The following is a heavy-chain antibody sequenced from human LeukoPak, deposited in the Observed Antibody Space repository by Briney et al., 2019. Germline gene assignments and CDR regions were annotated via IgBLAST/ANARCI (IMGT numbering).Heavy chain of an antibody. Sequence: GGSLRLSCAASGFTFSDYYMNWIRQAPGKGLEWVSSISSSSSYIYYADSVKGRFTISRDNAKNSLYLQMNSLRAEDTAVYYCARDGETVAGSFDYWGQGTLVTVSS. J-gene: IGHJ4*02. CDR2: ISSSSSYI. CDR1: GFTFSDYY. CDR3: ARDGETVAGSFDY. V-gene: IGHV3-21*01. D-gene: IGHD6-19*01.